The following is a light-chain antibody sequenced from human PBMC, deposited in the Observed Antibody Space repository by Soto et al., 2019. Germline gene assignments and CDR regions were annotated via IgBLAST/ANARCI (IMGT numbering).Light chain of an antibody. CDR3: AAWDDSLNGFDV. CDR1: SSDIGGYDY. Sequence: ALTKPASVSGSPGQSITISCTGTSSDIGGYDYVSWYQQRPGKAPKLMIYEVRYRPSGVSNRFSGSKSGNTASLTISGLQAEDEAVYYCAAWDDSLNGFDVLGTGTKVTF. V-gene: IGLV2-14*01. J-gene: IGLJ1*01. CDR2: EVR.